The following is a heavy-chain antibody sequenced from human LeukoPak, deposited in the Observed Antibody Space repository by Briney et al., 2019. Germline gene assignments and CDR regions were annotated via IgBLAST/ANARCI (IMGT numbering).Heavy chain of an antibody. Sequence: GASVKVSCKASGGTFSSYAISWVRQAPGQGLEWMGRIIPIFGIANYAQKFQGRVTITTDESTSTAYMELSSLRSEDTAMYYCARSPLSFDSYGSPSHAFDIWGQGTMVTVSS. J-gene: IGHJ3*02. CDR1: GGTFSSYA. D-gene: IGHD5-18*01. CDR2: IIPIFGIA. CDR3: ARSPLSFDSYGSPSHAFDI. V-gene: IGHV1-69*05.